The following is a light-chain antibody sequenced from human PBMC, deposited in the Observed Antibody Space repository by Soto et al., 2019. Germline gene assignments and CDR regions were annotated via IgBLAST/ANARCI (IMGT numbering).Light chain of an antibody. CDR1: QTISTY. J-gene: IGKJ1*01. Sequence: IQMTQSPSSLAAPVGDRVTITCRASQTISTYVNWYRQKSGAAPELLIYDASTLQSGVPSRFRGGGSGTDFTLTISSLQLEDFATYYCQQSYNTPQTFGQGTKVDIK. CDR3: QQSYNTPQT. CDR2: DAS. V-gene: IGKV1-39*01.